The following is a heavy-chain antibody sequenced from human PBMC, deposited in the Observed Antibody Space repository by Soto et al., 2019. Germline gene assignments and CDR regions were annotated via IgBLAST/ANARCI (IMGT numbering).Heavy chain of an antibody. V-gene: IGHV1-69*13. Sequence: SVKVSCKASGGTFSSYAISWVRQAPGQGLEWMGGIIPIFGTANYAQKFQGRVTITADESTSTAYMELSSLRSEDTAVYYCARDYYDSSGYYYVPWFDPWGQGTLVTVSS. CDR2: IIPIFGTA. D-gene: IGHD3-22*01. CDR3: ARDYYDSSGYYYVPWFDP. J-gene: IGHJ5*02. CDR1: GGTFSSYA.